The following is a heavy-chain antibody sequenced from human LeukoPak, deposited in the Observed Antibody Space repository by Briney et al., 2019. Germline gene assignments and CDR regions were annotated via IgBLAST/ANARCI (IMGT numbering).Heavy chain of an antibody. J-gene: IGHJ4*02. CDR2: MNPNSGNT. Sequence: ASVKVSCKASGHSFTSYYMHWVRQATGQGLEWMGWMNPNSGNTGYAQKFQGRVTMTRNTSISTAYMELSSLRSEDTAVYYCARAPPSIGVDYWGQGTLVTVSS. V-gene: IGHV1-8*02. CDR3: ARAPPSIGVDY. CDR1: GHSFTSYY. D-gene: IGHD3-10*01.